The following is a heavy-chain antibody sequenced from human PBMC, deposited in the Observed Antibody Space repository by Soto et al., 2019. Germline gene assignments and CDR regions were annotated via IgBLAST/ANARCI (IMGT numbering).Heavy chain of an antibody. CDR1: GGTFSSYA. Sequence: GASVKVSCKASGGTFSSYAISWVRQAPGQGLEWMGGIIPIFGTANYAQKFQGRVTITADKSTSTAYMELSSLRSEDTAVYYCARDGGYCTNGVCSGFDYWGQGTLVTVSS. V-gene: IGHV1-69*06. J-gene: IGHJ4*02. CDR3: ARDGGYCTNGVCSGFDY. D-gene: IGHD2-8*01. CDR2: IIPIFGTA.